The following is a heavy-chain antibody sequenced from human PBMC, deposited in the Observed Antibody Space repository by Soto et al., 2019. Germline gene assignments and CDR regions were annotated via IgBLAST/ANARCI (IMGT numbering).Heavy chain of an antibody. D-gene: IGHD3-22*01. CDR2: MNPNSGNT. J-gene: IGHJ4*02. V-gene: IGHV1-8*01. CDR1: GYTFTSYD. Sequence: ASVKVSCKASGYTFTSYDINWVRQATGQGLEWMGWMNPNSGNTGYAQKFQGRVTMTRNTSISTAYMELSSLRSEDTAVYYCARGWKLYYYDSSGSHQSDYCGQGPLVIVSS. CDR3: ARGWKLYYYDSSGSHQSDY.